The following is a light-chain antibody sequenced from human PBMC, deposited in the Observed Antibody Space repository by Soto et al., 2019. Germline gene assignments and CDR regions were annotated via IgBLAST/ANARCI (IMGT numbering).Light chain of an antibody. CDR3: QQLYSSPPS. CDR1: QGISTY. V-gene: IGKV1-9*01. J-gene: IGKJ4*01. CDR2: AAS. Sequence: DIQLTQSPSFLSASVGDRVTITCRASQGISTYLAWYQQSPGKAPTLLIYAASTLQSGVLSRFSGSGSGTEFTLTISSLQPGDFATYFCQQLYSSPPSFGGGTKVDIK.